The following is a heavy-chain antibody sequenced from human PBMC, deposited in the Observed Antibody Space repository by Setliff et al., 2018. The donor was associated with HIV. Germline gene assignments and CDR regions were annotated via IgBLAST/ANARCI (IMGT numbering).Heavy chain of an antibody. V-gene: IGHV7-4-1*02. J-gene: IGHJ4*02. CDR2: SNTKTGNP. Sequence: ASVKVSCKASGYNVTVSAINWVRQAPGQALEWLGWSNTKTGNPTYAQGLTGQFVFSFDTSISTAYLQISSLKAEDTAVYYCARDQRLFYFDSWGQGTLVTVSS. CDR1: GYNVTVSA. CDR3: ARDQRLFYFDS.